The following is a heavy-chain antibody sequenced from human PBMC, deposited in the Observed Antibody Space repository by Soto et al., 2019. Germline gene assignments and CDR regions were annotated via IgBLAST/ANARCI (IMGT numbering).Heavy chain of an antibody. CDR2: IYYSGYT. J-gene: IGHJ4*02. Sequence: QVQLQESGPGLVKPSQTLSLTCTVSGDSISSGGYYWNWIRQHPGKGLEWIGYIYYSGYTYYNPSLKSRVTXXVXTXXNQFSLKLSSVTAADTAVYYCARAGDYGGKPIPDYWGQGTLVTVSS. V-gene: IGHV4-31*03. CDR1: GDSISSGGYY. D-gene: IGHD4-17*01. CDR3: ARAGDYGGKPIPDY.